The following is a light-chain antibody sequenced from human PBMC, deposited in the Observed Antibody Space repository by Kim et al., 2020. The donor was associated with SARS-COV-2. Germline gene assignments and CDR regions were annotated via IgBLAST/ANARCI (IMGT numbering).Light chain of an antibody. Sequence: ASVGDRVTITCRASHSISSWLAWFQQKPGKAPKVLIYKASTLDSGVPSRFSGSGSGTEFTLTISSVQPDDSATYYCQQYVGYSWTFGQGTKVEIK. CDR3: QQYVGYSWT. J-gene: IGKJ1*01. V-gene: IGKV1-5*03. CDR1: HSISSW. CDR2: KAS.